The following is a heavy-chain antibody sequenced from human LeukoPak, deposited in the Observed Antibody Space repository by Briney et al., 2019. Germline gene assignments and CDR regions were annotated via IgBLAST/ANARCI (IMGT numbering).Heavy chain of an antibody. Sequence: PGGSLRLSCAASGFTFSSNALSWVRQAPGKGLEWVSAISGSGGNTYYTDSVKGRFTISRDNSKNTLYLQMNSLRAEDTAMYYCAREETGAFGLWGLGTMVTVSS. D-gene: IGHD3-9*01. V-gene: IGHV3-23*01. J-gene: IGHJ3*01. CDR2: ISGSGGNT. CDR3: AREETGAFGL. CDR1: GFTFSSNA.